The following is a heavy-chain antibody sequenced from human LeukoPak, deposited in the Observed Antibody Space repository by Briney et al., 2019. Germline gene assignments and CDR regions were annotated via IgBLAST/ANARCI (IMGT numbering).Heavy chain of an antibody. CDR1: GFSFSSYA. CDR3: AKATFASSWNLYFDY. Sequence: GGSLRLSCAASGFSFSSYAMSWVRQAPGKGLEWVSTISSSGGSTYYADSVKGRFTISRDNSKSTVYLQMNSLRAEDTAVYYCAKATFASSWNLYFDYWGQGTLVTVSA. J-gene: IGHJ4*02. CDR2: ISSSGGST. V-gene: IGHV3-23*01. D-gene: IGHD6-13*01.